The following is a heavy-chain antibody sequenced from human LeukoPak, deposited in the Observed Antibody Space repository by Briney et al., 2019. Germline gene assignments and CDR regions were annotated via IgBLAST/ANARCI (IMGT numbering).Heavy chain of an antibody. J-gene: IGHJ4*02. Sequence: GASVKVSCKASGYTFTGYYMHWVRQAPGQGLEWMGWINPNSGGTNYAQKFQGRVTMTRDTSISTAYMELRSLRSDDTAVYYCARDRVIAATGTWIDYWGQGTRVTVSS. V-gene: IGHV1-2*02. CDR3: ARDRVIAATGTWIDY. D-gene: IGHD6-13*01. CDR1: GYTFTGYY. CDR2: INPNSGGT.